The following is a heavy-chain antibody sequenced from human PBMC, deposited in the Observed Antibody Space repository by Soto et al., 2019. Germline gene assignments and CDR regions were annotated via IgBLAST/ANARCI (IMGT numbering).Heavy chain of an antibody. D-gene: IGHD5-12*01. CDR1: GGSISSSSYY. CDR3: ARRRGYSGYDPANYYYYYGMDV. V-gene: IGHV4-39*01. Sequence: SETLSLTCTVSGGSISSSSYYWGWIRQPPGKGLEWIGSIYYSGSTYYNPSLKSRVTISVDTSKNQFSLKLSSVTAADTAVYYCARRRGYSGYDPANYYYYYGMDVWGQGTTVTVSS. J-gene: IGHJ6*02. CDR2: IYYSGST.